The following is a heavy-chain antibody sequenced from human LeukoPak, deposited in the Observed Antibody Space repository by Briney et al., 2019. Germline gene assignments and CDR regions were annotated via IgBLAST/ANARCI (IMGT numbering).Heavy chain of an antibody. CDR2: ISAYNGNT. D-gene: IGHD3-22*01. CDR1: GYTFTSYG. Sequence: VASVKVSCKASGYTFTSYGISWVRQAPGQGLEWMGWISAYNGNTNYAQKLQGRVTMTTDTSTSTAYMELRSLRSDDTAVYYCARDLAYYYDSSGYPPLAEYFQHWGQGTLVTVSS. J-gene: IGHJ1*01. CDR3: ARDLAYYYDSSGYPPLAEYFQH. V-gene: IGHV1-18*01.